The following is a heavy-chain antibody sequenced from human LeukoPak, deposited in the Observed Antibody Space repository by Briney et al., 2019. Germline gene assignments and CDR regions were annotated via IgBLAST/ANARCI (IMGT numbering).Heavy chain of an antibody. CDR3: ARSKWPPIYDSSGPSPIDY. CDR1: GFTFSSYS. J-gene: IGHJ4*02. CDR2: ISSSSYI. V-gene: IGHV3-21*01. D-gene: IGHD3-22*01. Sequence: PGGSLRLSCAASGFTFSSYSMNWVRQAPGKGLEWVSSISSSSYIYYADSVKGRFTISRDNAKNSLYLQMNSLRAEDTSVYYCARSKWPPIYDSSGPSPIDYWGQGTLVTVSS.